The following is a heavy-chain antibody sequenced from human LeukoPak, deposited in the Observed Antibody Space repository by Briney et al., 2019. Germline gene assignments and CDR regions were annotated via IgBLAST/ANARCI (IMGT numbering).Heavy chain of an antibody. CDR2: IYYSGST. Sequence: SETLSLTCTVSGGSISSYYWSWIRQPPGKGLEWIGYIYYSGSTNYNPSLKSRVTISVDTSKNQFSLKLSSVTAADTAVYYCARAVAGTKSDYWGQGTLVTVSS. J-gene: IGHJ4*02. CDR1: GGSISSYY. D-gene: IGHD6-19*01. V-gene: IGHV4-59*01. CDR3: ARAVAGTKSDY.